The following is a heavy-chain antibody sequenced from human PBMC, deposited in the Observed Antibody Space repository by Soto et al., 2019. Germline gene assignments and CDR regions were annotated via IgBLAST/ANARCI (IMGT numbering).Heavy chain of an antibody. V-gene: IGHV3-21*06. CDR2: VSGSSSYI. Sequence: GGSLRLSCEGSGFNFRNFDMIWVRQAPGKGLEWVSSVSGSSSYIYYADSVKGRFTVSRDNANNLVFLQMNGLRPEDTAMYYCARDLRGHYGPWGQGTMVTVSS. J-gene: IGHJ3*01. CDR1: GFNFRNFD. D-gene: IGHD4-17*01. CDR3: ARDLRGHYGP.